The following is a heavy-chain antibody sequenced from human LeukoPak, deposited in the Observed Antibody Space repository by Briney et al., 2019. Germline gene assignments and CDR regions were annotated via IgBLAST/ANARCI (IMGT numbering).Heavy chain of an antibody. CDR3: ASRIAVAAHGVDFWFDP. CDR2: INHSGST. D-gene: IGHD6-19*01. CDR1: GGSFSGYY. J-gene: IGHJ5*02. Sequence: PSETLSLPCAVYGGSFSGYYWSWIRQPPGKGLEWIGEINHSGSTNYNPSLKSRVTISVDTSKSQFSLKLSSVTAADTAVYYCASRIAVAAHGVDFWFDPWGQGTLVTVSS. V-gene: IGHV4-34*01.